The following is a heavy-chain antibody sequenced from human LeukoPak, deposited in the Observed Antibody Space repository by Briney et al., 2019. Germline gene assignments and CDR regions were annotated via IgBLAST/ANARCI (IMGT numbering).Heavy chain of an antibody. D-gene: IGHD6-25*01. Sequence: SETLSLTCTVSGGSISSTDYYWAWIRQPPGKGLEWIGAIFYNGKTFYNPSLENRVTMSVDSAKNQFSLKLTSVTAADTAVYYCARRSGRTPNYFDPWGQGTLVTVSS. CDR1: GGSISSTDYY. CDR2: IFYNGKT. V-gene: IGHV4-39*01. CDR3: ARRSGRTPNYFDP. J-gene: IGHJ5*02.